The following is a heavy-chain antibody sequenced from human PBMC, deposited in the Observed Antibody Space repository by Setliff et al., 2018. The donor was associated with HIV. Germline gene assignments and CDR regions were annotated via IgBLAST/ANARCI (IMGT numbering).Heavy chain of an antibody. J-gene: IGHJ6*03. Sequence: VGSLRLSCAASGFTFSTYGMYWVRQAPGKGLEWVAVIWYDGSNKYYEDSVQGQFTISRDNSKNTLYLQMNSLRAEDTAVYHCAKDRNPWDSSYYMDVWGKGTTVTVSS. CDR1: GFTFSTYG. V-gene: IGHV3-33*06. CDR3: AKDRNPWDSSYYMDV. D-gene: IGHD1-26*01. CDR2: IWYDGSNK.